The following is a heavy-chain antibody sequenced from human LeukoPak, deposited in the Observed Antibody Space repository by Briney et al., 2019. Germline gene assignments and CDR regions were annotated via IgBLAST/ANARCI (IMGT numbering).Heavy chain of an antibody. D-gene: IGHD3-22*01. CDR2: IDPTDSHT. V-gene: IGHV5-10-1*01. CDR1: GYSFTTYW. J-gene: IGHJ4*02. Sequence: HGESLKISCNASGYSFTTYWITWGRQMSGKGLEGMGRIDPTDSHTKHSPPFQGHVPISADTSISTAYLQWSRLKASDTAMYYCASKTSCYDSGLEYSWGQGTLVTVSS. CDR3: ASKTSCYDSGLEYS.